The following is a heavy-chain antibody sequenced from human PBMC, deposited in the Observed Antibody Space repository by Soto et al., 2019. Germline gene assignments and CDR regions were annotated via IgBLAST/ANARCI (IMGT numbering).Heavy chain of an antibody. Sequence: SETLSLTCTVSGGSVSNGDYHCTWIRQPPGKGLEWIGYIYYSGTTYYNPSLKSRVNISLDRSKNQFSLNLNSVTAADTAVYYCAAGLDNSNLDYWGQRSLVTVSS. D-gene: IGHD4-4*01. CDR3: AAGLDNSNLDY. CDR2: IYYSGTT. J-gene: IGHJ4*02. V-gene: IGHV4-30-4*01. CDR1: GGSVSNGDYH.